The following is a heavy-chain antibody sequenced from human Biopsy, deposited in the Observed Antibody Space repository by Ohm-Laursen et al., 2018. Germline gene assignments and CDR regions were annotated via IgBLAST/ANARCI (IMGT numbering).Heavy chain of an antibody. CDR2: VYYSGST. J-gene: IGHJ3*02. CDR3: GRREVVITHDAFDT. V-gene: IGHV4-59*08. Sequence: SETLSLTCIVSGGSISSYYWTWIRQPPGKGLEWIGDVYYSGSTNRNPSLKSRVTILVDTSKNQFSPKLNSVTAADTAVYYCGRREVVITHDAFDTWGQGTMVTVSS. D-gene: IGHD3-22*01. CDR1: GGSISSYY.